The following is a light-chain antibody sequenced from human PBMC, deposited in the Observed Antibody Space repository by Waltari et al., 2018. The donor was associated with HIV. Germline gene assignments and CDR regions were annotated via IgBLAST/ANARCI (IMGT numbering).Light chain of an antibody. CDR1: QGIDNY. V-gene: IGKV1-27*01. CDR2: AAS. J-gene: IGKJ4*01. Sequence: DVRMTQSPSSLSASVGDRVSITCRASQGIDNYLAWYQQRPGKVPELLIYAASTLQSGVPSRFSGRRSGTDFTLTISGLQPEYFATYYCQKYNSAPPTFGGGTKVEIK. CDR3: QKYNSAPPT.